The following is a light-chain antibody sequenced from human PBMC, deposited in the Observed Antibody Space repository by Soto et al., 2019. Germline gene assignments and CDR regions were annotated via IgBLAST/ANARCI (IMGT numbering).Light chain of an antibody. Sequence: QSALTQPPSASGSPGLSVTISCTGTSSDVVNYNFVSWYQQHPGKAPKLMIYEVSNRPTGVPDRFSGSKSGNTASLTVSGLQAEDEADYYCSSYAGNNNYVVFGGGTKLTVL. J-gene: IGLJ2*01. CDR1: SSDVVNYNF. CDR2: EVS. V-gene: IGLV2-8*01. CDR3: SSYAGNNNYVV.